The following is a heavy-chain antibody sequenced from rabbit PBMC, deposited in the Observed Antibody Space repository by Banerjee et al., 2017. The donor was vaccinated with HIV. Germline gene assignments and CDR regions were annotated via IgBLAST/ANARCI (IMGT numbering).Heavy chain of an antibody. D-gene: IGHD4-2*01. CDR3: ARVLVEYDYGMDL. V-gene: IGHV1S45*01. Sequence: QEQLEESGGDLVKPEGSLTLTCTASGFSFSNGYVMCWVRQAPGKGLEWIACINTISGDTVYATWAKGRFTISKASWTTVTLQMTSLTAADTASYFCARVLVEYDYGMDLWGPGTLVTVS. CDR1: GFSFSNGYV. J-gene: IGHJ6*01. CDR2: INTISGDT.